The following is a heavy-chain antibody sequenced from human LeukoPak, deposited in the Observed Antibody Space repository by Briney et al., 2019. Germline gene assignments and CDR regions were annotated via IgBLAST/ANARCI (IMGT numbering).Heavy chain of an antibody. CDR1: GFTFSSYW. Sequence: GGFLRLSCAASGFTFSSYWMHWVRQAPGKGLVWVSHISTDGSITTYADSVKGRFTISRDNAKNTLYLQMNSLRVEETAVYYCARTGRTTTTLDYWGQGTLVTVSS. D-gene: IGHD1-1*01. V-gene: IGHV3-74*01. CDR2: ISTDGSIT. J-gene: IGHJ4*02. CDR3: ARTGRTTTTLDY.